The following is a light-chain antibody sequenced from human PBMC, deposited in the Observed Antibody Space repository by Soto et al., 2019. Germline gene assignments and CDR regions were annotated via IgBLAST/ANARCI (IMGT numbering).Light chain of an antibody. CDR3: QQYGSSFWT. J-gene: IGKJ1*01. CDR2: GAS. CDR1: ENVRTF. Sequence: EVVLTQSPATLSLSPGERATLSCRASENVRTFVDWYQQKPGQAPRLLIYGASSRATGIPDRFSGSGSGTDFTLTISRLEPEDFAVYYCQQYGSSFWTFGQGTKVDIK. V-gene: IGKV3-20*01.